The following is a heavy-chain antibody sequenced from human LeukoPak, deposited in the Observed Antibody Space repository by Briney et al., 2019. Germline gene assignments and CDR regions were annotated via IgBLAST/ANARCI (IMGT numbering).Heavy chain of an antibody. Sequence: GGSLRLSCAASGFTVSSNYMSWVRQAPGKGLEWVSAISGSGGSTYYADSVKGRFTISRDNSKNTLYLQMNSLRAEDTAVYYCAKDRGYSSSSGFDYWGQGTLVTVSS. D-gene: IGHD6-6*01. CDR3: AKDRGYSSSSGFDY. CDR1: GFTVSSNY. V-gene: IGHV3-23*01. CDR2: ISGSGGST. J-gene: IGHJ4*02.